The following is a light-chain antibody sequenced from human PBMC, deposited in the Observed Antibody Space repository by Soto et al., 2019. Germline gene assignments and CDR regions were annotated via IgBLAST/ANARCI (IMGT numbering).Light chain of an antibody. CDR1: NIGSKS. Sequence: VLTQPPSVSETPGKTATITCGGSNIGSKSVHWYQQKPGQAPVLVMFYDRVRPSGIPARFSGSNSGNTATLTISGVEVGDEADYYCQVWDTTSDPEGVFGGGTKLTVL. J-gene: IGLJ3*02. CDR2: YDR. CDR3: QVWDTTSDPEGV. V-gene: IGLV3-21*04.